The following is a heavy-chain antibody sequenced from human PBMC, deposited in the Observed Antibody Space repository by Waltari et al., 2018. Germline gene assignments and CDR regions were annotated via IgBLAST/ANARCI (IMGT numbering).Heavy chain of an antibody. J-gene: IGHJ6*04. CDR1: GGSVSSGDYY. V-gene: IGHV4-30-4*08. Sequence: QVQLQESGPGLVKPSGTLSITCTVSGGSVSSGDYYWSWTRQPPGKGLECSGYIYYSGTTDYTPSRTSRVTISVDTSKNQFSLKLSAVTAADTAVYHCARTIFPGVADVWGKGTTVTVSS. CDR2: IYYSGTT. CDR3: ARTIFPGVADV. D-gene: IGHD3-3*01.